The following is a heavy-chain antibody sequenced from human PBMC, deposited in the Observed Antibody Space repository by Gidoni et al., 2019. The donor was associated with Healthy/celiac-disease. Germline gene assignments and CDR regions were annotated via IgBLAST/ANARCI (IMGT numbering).Heavy chain of an antibody. V-gene: IGHV1-69*01. Sequence: QAQLVQSGAGVKKPGSSVKVSCKASGSTFSSYAISWVRQAPGQGIEWMGGIIPIFGTANYAQKFQGRVTITADESTSTAHMELSSLRSEATAVYYCASGQYSSSCDYWGQGTLVTVSS. D-gene: IGHD6-6*01. CDR3: ASGQYSSSCDY. CDR2: IIPIFGTA. J-gene: IGHJ4*02. CDR1: GSTFSSYA.